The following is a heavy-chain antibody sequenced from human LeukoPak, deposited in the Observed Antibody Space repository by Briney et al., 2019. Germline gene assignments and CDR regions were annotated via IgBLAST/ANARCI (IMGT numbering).Heavy chain of an antibody. J-gene: IGHJ6*03. V-gene: IGHV4-61*01. CDR3: ARVSEKVVSRHYYYYMDV. CDR2: VFYSGST. CDR1: GDSITSRSFY. Sequence: SETLSLTCFVSGDSITSRSFYWNWIRQPPGKRLEWIGSVFYSGSTNYNPSLKSRVTISVDTTKNQFSLNLRSVTTADTAIYFCARVSEKVVSRHYYYYMDVWGKGTTVTVSS. D-gene: IGHD3-10*01.